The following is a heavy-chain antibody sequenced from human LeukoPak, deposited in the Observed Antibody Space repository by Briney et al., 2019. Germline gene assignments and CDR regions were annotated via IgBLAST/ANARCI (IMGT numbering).Heavy chain of an antibody. CDR2: INHSGST. D-gene: IGHD3-10*01. J-gene: IGHJ6*02. CDR3: ARGGSYGSGSPYYYGMDV. V-gene: IGHV4-34*01. CDR1: GGSFGGYY. Sequence: SETLSLTCAVYGGSFGGYYWSWIRQPPGKGLEWIGEINHSGSTNYNPSLKSRVTISVDTSKNQFSLKLSSVTVADTAVYYCARGGSYGSGSPYYYGMDVWGQGTTVTVSS.